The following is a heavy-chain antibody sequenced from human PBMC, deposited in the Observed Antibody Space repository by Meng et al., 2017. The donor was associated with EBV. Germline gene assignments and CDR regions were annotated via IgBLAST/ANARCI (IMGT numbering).Heavy chain of an antibody. CDR2: IYDGGTT. V-gene: IGHV4-61*01. Sequence: QVHLQGSGQGLVKPSETLSLTCTVSGASVSGGTFHWSWIRQPPGKELQWIGYIYDGGTTIYNPSLKSRVTIFLDTSRNQFSLGLRSVTTADTAVYYCAKSSSSTPGVVDSWGQGTLVTVAS. CDR1: GASVSGGTFH. CDR3: AKSSSSTPGVVDS. D-gene: IGHD2-2*01. J-gene: IGHJ4*02.